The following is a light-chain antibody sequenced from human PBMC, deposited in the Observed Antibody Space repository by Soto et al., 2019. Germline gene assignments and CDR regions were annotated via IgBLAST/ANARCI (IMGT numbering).Light chain of an antibody. Sequence: DIQLTQSPSFRSASVGDRVSITCRASRDITRYLAWYQQQPGKAPRLLIYLASTLQSGVPSRFSGSGYGTEFTLTINSLQPEDFATYYCQQLNSYAPTFGQGTKLDIK. J-gene: IGKJ2*01. V-gene: IGKV1-9*01. CDR3: QQLNSYAPT. CDR1: RDITRY. CDR2: LAS.